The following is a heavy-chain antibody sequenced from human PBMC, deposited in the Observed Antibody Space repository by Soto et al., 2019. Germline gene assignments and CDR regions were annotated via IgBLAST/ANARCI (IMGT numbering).Heavy chain of an antibody. CDR1: GFTFSNAW. J-gene: IGHJ4*02. Sequence: GGSLRLSCAAPGFTFSNAWMSWVRQAPGKGLEWVGRIKSKTDGGTTDYAAPVKGRFTISRDDSKNTLYLQMNSLKTEDTAVYYCTTDWLVGPTGYWGQGTLVTVSS. CDR3: TTDWLVGPTGY. V-gene: IGHV3-15*01. D-gene: IGHD2-15*01. CDR2: IKSKTDGGTT.